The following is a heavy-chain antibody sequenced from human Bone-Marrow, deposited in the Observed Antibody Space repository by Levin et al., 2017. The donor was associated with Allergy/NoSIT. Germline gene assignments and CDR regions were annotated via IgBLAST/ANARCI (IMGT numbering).Heavy chain of an antibody. D-gene: IGHD3-22*01. Sequence: SCAASGFTFSNYWMAWVRQAPGKGLEWVANIKQDGSQQLYVDSVRGRLTVSRDNAKNSLFLQMHSLRAEDTAVYYCARLAGDYTVYDHWGPGTLVTVSS. CDR2: IKQDGSQQ. CDR1: GFTFSNYW. CDR3: ARLAGDYTVYDH. V-gene: IGHV3-7*01. J-gene: IGHJ4*02.